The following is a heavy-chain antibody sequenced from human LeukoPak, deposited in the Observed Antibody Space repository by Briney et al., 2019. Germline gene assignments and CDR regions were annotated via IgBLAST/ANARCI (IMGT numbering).Heavy chain of an antibody. D-gene: IGHD3-22*01. Sequence: SETLSLTCNVSGGSISSDYWTWIRQPPGKGLEWMGNVYYSGSTNYNPSLMSRVTISVDTSKNQISLKLNSVTAADTAVYYCARRRDYYDSRGYYAFDIWGHGTMVTVSS. CDR3: ARRRDYYDSRGYYAFDI. CDR2: VYYSGST. CDR1: GGSISSDY. J-gene: IGHJ3*02. V-gene: IGHV4-59*01.